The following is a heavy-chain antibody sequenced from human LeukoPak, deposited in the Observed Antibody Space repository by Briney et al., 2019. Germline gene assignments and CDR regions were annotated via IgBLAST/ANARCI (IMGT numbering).Heavy chain of an antibody. CDR1: GFTFSSYA. CDR2: ISGSGGST. J-gene: IGHJ4*02. CDR3: AKDRVNYYDSSGYYFPPGY. V-gene: IGHV3-23*01. Sequence: PGGSLRLSCAASGFTFSSYAMSWVRQAPGKGLEWVSAISGSGGSTYYADSVKDRFTISRDNSKNTLYLQMNSLRAEDTAVYYCAKDRVNYYDSSGYYFPPGYWGQGTLVTVSS. D-gene: IGHD3-22*01.